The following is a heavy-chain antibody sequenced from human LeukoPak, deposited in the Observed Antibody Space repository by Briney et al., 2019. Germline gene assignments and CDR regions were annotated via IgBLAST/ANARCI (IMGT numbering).Heavy chain of an antibody. CDR3: ARAIFSSGWYLVDY. V-gene: IGHV3-21*01. J-gene: IGHJ4*02. D-gene: IGHD6-19*01. Sequence: GGSLRLSCAASGFTFSSYSMNWVRQAPGKGLEWVSSISTSSSYIYYADSVKGRFTISRDNAKTSLYLQVNSLRAEDTAVYYCARAIFSSGWYLVDYWGQGTLVTVSS. CDR2: ISTSSSYI. CDR1: GFTFSSYS.